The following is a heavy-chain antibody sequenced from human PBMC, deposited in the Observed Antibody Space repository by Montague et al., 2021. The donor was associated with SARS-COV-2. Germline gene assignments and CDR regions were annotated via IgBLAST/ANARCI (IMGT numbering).Heavy chain of an antibody. Sequence: TLSLTCTVSGGSISSGCYYWSWIRQHPGKGLDWIGYIYYSRSTYYNPSLKSRVTISVYTSKNQFSLKLISVTAADTAVYYCARAGITLFGVVTHYDYWGQGTLVTVSS. CDR2: IYYSRST. J-gene: IGHJ4*02. CDR1: GGSISSGCYY. CDR3: ARAGITLFGVVTHYDY. V-gene: IGHV4-31*03. D-gene: IGHD3-3*01.